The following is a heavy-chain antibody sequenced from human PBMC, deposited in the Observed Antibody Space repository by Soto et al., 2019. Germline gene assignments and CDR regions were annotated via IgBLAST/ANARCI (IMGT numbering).Heavy chain of an antibody. D-gene: IGHD6-6*01. V-gene: IGHV3-30-3*01. CDR1: GFTFSSYA. Sequence: QVQLVESGGGVVQPGRSLRLSCAASGFTFSSYAMHWVRQAPGKGLGWVAVISYDGSNKYYADSVKGRFTISRDNSRNTLYLQMNSLRAEDTAVYYCERPLNRGYSSSSVGYWGQGTLVTVSS. CDR2: ISYDGSNK. J-gene: IGHJ4*02. CDR3: ERPLNRGYSSSSVGY.